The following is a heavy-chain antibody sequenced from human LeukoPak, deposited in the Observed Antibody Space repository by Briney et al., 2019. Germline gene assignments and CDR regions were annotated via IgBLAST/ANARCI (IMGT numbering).Heavy chain of an antibody. J-gene: IGHJ4*02. D-gene: IGHD2-2*02. CDR1: GFRFSDYD. CDR3: AKDPCSSTSCYIDY. V-gene: IGHV3-30*02. Sequence: PGGSLRLSCAASGFRFSDYDMHWVRQAPGRGLEWVTLIRYDGSNKYYADSLEGRFTISRDNSKGTLYLQMNSLRPEDTAVYYCAKDPCSSTSCYIDYWGQGTLVTVSS. CDR2: IRYDGSNK.